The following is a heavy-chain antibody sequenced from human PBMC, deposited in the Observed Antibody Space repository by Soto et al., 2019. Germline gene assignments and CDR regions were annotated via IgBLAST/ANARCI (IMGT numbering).Heavy chain of an antibody. CDR1: GFTFSDYY. Sequence: XGSLKLSCSDAGFTFSDYYMSWIRQAPGKGLEYISYIISSSGSTNYADSVKGRFTISRDNAKNSLYLQMSSLRAEDTAVYYCARDRGGYDRLYYYHGMDVWGQGTTVTVSS. CDR3: ARDRGGYDRLYYYHGMDV. CDR2: IISSSGST. J-gene: IGHJ6*02. D-gene: IGHD5-12*01. V-gene: IGHV3-11*06.